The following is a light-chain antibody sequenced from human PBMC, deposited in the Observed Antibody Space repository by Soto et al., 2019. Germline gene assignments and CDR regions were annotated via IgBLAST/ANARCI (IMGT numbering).Light chain of an antibody. V-gene: IGKV3-11*01. CDR3: QQRLNWPPG. CDR2: DAS. Sequence: EIFLTQSPDTLSLSPGERATLTYRAMQIVTNYIARYQQRPGQAPRLLIYDASNRATGVPARFSGSRSGTNFTLTISDLEPADFGLYYCQQRLNWPPGFGQGTKVDIK. CDR1: QIVTNY. J-gene: IGKJ1*01.